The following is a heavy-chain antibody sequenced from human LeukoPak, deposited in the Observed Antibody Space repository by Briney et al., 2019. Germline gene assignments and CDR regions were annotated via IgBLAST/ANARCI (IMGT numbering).Heavy chain of an antibody. Sequence: GGSLRLSCAASGFSFSSFWMHWVRQVPGKGLLWVSGINSDGRTTGYADSVKGRFTISRDNAKNTADLQMNSLRAEDTAVYYCARGGYGAHMGWGQGTLVTVSS. CDR1: GFSFSSFW. V-gene: IGHV3-74*01. J-gene: IGHJ4*02. CDR2: INSDGRTT. D-gene: IGHD4-17*01. CDR3: ARGGYGAHMG.